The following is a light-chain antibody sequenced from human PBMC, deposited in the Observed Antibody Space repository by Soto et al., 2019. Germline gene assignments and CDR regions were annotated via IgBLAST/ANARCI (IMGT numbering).Light chain of an antibody. CDR1: QSIADW. V-gene: IGKV1-5*03. CDR2: IAS. J-gene: IGKJ4*01. CDR3: QQYVAYPLT. Sequence: DIHMTQSPSTLSASVGDRVTIPCRSSQSIADWLAWYQQKPGEAPKLLIFIASTLESGVPSRFSGSGSGTEFTLTISSLQPYDFATYSCQQYVAYPLTFGGGAEVDIK.